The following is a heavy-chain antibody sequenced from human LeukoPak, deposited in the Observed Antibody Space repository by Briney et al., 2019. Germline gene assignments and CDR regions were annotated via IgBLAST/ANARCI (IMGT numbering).Heavy chain of an antibody. Sequence: GASVKVPCKASGYTFTSYDINWVRQATGQGLEWMGWMNPNSGNTGYAQKFQGRVTMTRNTSISTAYMELSSLRSEDTAVYYCARASLYYDNYFDYWGQGTLVTVSS. CDR2: MNPNSGNT. J-gene: IGHJ4*02. D-gene: IGHD3-22*01. CDR1: GYTFTSYD. V-gene: IGHV1-8*01. CDR3: ARASLYYDNYFDY.